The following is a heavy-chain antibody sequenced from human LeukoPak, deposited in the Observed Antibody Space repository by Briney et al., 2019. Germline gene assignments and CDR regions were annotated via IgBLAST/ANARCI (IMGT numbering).Heavy chain of an antibody. CDR2: ISYDGSNK. CDR3: AKDTGGLRFLEWLS. Sequence: PGGSLRLSCAASGFTFSSYAMHWVRQAPGKGLEWVAVISYDGSNKYYADSVKGRFTISRDNSKNTLYLQINSLRAEDTAVYYCAKDTGGLRFLEWLSWGQGTLVTVSS. J-gene: IGHJ4*02. D-gene: IGHD3-3*01. V-gene: IGHV3-30*04. CDR1: GFTFSSYA.